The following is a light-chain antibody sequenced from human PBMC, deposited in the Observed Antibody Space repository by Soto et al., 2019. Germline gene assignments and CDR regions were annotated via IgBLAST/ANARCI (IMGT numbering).Light chain of an antibody. Sequence: EIVLTQSPGTLPLSPGERATLSCRAGQNVTNDFLAWYQQKPGQAPRLLIYAATIRAAGIADRFSGSGAGKDFTFPIERLEPEDFAVYYCQPYGDLRTFGQGNKGEVK. CDR3: QPYGDLRT. J-gene: IGKJ1*01. V-gene: IGKV3-20*01. CDR1: QNVTNDF. CDR2: AAT.